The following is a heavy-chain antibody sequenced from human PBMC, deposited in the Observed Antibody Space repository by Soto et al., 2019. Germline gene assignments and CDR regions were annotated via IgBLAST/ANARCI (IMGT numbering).Heavy chain of an antibody. CDR3: AGAEFSSLGVNQ. J-gene: IGHJ4*02. Sequence: SETLSLTCTVSGGSISSSSYYWGWIRQPPGKGLEWIGSIYYSGSTYYNPSLKSRVIISLDTSKNQFSLKLTSVTAADTAMYYCAGAEFSSLGVNQWGQGTLVTVSS. V-gene: IGHV4-39*07. D-gene: IGHD6-6*01. CDR2: IYYSGST. CDR1: GGSISSSSYY.